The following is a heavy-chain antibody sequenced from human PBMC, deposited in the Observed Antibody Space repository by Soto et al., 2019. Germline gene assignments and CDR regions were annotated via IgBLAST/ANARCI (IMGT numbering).Heavy chain of an antibody. D-gene: IGHD6-13*01. CDR1: GGSFSGYY. CDR2: INHSGST. CDR3: ARSLEAAAGTGVDY. Sequence: PSETLSLTCAVYGGSFSGYYWSWIRQPPGKGLEWIGEINHSGSTNYNPSLKSRVTISVDTPKNQFSLKLSSVTAADTAVYYCARSLEAAAGTGVDYWGQGTLVTVSS. J-gene: IGHJ4*02. V-gene: IGHV4-34*01.